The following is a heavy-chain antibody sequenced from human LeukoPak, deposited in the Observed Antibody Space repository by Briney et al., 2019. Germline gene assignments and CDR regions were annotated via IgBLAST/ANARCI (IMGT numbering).Heavy chain of an antibody. V-gene: IGHV1-2*02. Sequence: SVTVSCMSSGYTFTGYYMHWVRQAPGRGLEGMGWIKPKSVVTNYAQKFQGRVTMTRDTSISTAYMELSRLRSDDTAVYYCARAYLPSIVGATVDYWGQGTLVTVSS. CDR2: IKPKSVVT. D-gene: IGHD1-26*01. CDR3: ARAYLPSIVGATVDY. CDR1: GYTFTGYY. J-gene: IGHJ4*02.